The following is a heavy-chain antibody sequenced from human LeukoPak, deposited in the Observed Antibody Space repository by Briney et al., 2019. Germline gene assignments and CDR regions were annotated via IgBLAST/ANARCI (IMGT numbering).Heavy chain of an antibody. CDR2: IYSSGST. J-gene: IGHJ3*02. CDR3: ARGPATPESAAFDI. D-gene: IGHD1-14*01. CDR1: GVSISSYY. Sequence: PSETLSLTCTVSGVSISSYYWSWIRQPPGKALEWIGHIYSSGSTNYNPSLKSRVTISVDTSKNQFSLKLSSVTAADTAVYYCARGPATPESAAFDIWGQGTMVTVSS. V-gene: IGHV4-59*12.